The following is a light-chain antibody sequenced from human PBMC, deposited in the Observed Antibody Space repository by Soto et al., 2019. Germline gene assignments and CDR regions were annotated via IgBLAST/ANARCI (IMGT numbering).Light chain of an antibody. J-gene: IGKJ5*01. CDR3: QHYDSLPIT. CDR1: QSVDSY. Sequence: VLTQSPASLSLSPGERATLSCRASQSVDSYLVWYQQKPGQAPRLLIFGASSRATGIPARFSGSGSGTDFTLTISRLEPEDFAVFYCQHYDSLPITFGQGTRLEIK. CDR2: GAS. V-gene: IGKV3-20*01.